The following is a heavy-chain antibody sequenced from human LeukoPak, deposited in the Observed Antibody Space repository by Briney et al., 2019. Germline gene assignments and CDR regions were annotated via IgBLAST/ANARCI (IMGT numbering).Heavy chain of an antibody. D-gene: IGHD4-17*01. CDR3: AKPFKAVTTSYYYMDV. CDR1: GFTFSSDA. J-gene: IGHJ6*03. Sequence: GGSLRLSCAASGFTFSSDAMSWVRQAPGKGLEWFSPISGSGGSTYYADSVKGRFTISRDNSKNTLYLQMSSLRAEDTAVYYCAKPFKAVTTSYYYMDVWGKGTTVTISS. CDR2: ISGSGGST. V-gene: IGHV3-23*01.